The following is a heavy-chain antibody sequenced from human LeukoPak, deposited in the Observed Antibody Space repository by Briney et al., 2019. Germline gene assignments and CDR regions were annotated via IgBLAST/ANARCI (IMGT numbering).Heavy chain of an antibody. Sequence: SVKVSCKASGGTFSSYAISWVRQAPGQGLEWMGGIIPIFGTANYAQKFQGRVTITADESTSTAYMELSSLRSEDTAVYYCARGPFGEVINPFDYWGQGTLVTVSS. V-gene: IGHV1-69*01. D-gene: IGHD3-3*01. CDR1: GGTFSSYA. J-gene: IGHJ4*02. CDR3: ARGPFGEVINPFDY. CDR2: IIPIFGTA.